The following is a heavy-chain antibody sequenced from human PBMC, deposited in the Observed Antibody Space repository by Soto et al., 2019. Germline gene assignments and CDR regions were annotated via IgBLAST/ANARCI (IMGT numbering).Heavy chain of an antibody. CDR2: IDWDDDK. CDR3: ARLVEMATISGYYFDY. CDR1: GFSLSTSGMC. J-gene: IGHJ4*02. Sequence: SGPTLVNPTQTLTLTCTFSGFSLSTSGMCVSWIRQPPGKALEWLALIDWDDDKYYSTSLKARLTISKDTSKNQVVLTMTNMDPVDTATYYCARLVEMATISGYYFDYWGQGTLVTVSS. D-gene: IGHD5-12*01. V-gene: IGHV2-70*01.